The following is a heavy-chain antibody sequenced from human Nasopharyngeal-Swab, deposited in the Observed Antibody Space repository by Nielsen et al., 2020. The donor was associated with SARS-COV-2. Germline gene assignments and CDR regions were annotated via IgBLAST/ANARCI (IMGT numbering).Heavy chain of an antibody. J-gene: IGHJ6*03. CDR3: ATGSTTVVTPEYYYYMDV. CDR1: GFTFSSYG. CDR2: ISYDGSNK. V-gene: IGHV3-30*03. D-gene: IGHD4-23*01. Sequence: GGSLRLSCAASGFTFSSYGMHWVRQAPGKGLEWVAVISYDGSNKYYADSVKGRSTISRDNSKNTLYLQMNSLRAEDTAVYYCATGSTTVVTPEYYYYMDVWGKGTTVTVSS.